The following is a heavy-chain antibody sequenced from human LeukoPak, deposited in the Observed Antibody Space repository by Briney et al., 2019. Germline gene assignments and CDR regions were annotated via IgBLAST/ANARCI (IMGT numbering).Heavy chain of an antibody. D-gene: IGHD6-19*01. CDR2: IKQDGSEK. V-gene: IGHV3-7*01. CDR1: GFTSRTYW. J-gene: IGHJ4*02. CDR3: ARDRGSSGWYEFDY. Sequence: GGSLRLYCAASGFTSRTYWMSWVRQAPGEGLEWVANIKQDGSEKYYVDSVRGRFTISRDNAKNSLYLQMNSLRAEDTAVYYCARDRGSSGWYEFDYWGQGTLVTVSS.